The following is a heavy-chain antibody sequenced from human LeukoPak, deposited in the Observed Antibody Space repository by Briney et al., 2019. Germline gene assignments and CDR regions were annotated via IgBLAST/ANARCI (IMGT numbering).Heavy chain of an antibody. D-gene: IGHD1-1*01. J-gene: IGHJ3*02. CDR2: IYTSGST. V-gene: IGHV4-4*09. CDR3: ARRWYSWHDHAFDI. Sequence: SETLSLTCNVSGGSISSYYWGWIRQPPGNGLEWIGYIYTSGSTNYNPSLKSRVAISVDTSKNQFSLTLSSVTAADTAVYYCARRWYSWHDHAFDIWGQGTMVTVSS. CDR1: GGSISSYY.